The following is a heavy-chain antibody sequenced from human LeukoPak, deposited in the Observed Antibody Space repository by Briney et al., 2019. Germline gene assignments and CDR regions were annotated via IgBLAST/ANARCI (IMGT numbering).Heavy chain of an antibody. J-gene: IGHJ3*02. Sequence: SETLSLTCIVSGGSISSYYWSWIRQPPGKGLEWIGYIRYSGSTKYNPSLKSRVTISVDTSKNQFSLKLSSVATADTAVYYCAGDPAERSGSYIWGQGTMVTVSS. D-gene: IGHD3-10*01. V-gene: IGHV4-59*01. CDR2: IRYSGST. CDR3: AGDPAERSGSYI. CDR1: GGSISSYY.